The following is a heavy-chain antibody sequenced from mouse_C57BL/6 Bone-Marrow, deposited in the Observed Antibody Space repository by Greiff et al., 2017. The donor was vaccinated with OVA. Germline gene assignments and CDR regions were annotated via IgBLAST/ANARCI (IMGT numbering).Heavy chain of an antibody. CDR3: ARERYYGNPRYYFDY. Sequence: VMLVESGPELVKPGASVKISCKASGYAFSSSWMNWVKQRPGKGLEWIGRIYPGDGDTNYNGKFKGKATLTADKSSSTAYMQLSSLTSEDSAVYFCARERYYGNPRYYFDYWGQGTTLTVSS. D-gene: IGHD2-1*01. CDR2: IYPGDGDT. J-gene: IGHJ2*01. CDR1: GYAFSSSW. V-gene: IGHV1-82*01.